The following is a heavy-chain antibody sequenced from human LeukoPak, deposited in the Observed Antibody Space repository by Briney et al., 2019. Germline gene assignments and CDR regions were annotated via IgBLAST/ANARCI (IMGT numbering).Heavy chain of an antibody. CDR1: GFTFSSYA. CDR2: ISGSGGST. CDR3: AKRSWATVSIPAFDY. V-gene: IGHV3-23*01. J-gene: IGHJ4*02. D-gene: IGHD5-12*01. Sequence: PGGSLRLSCAASGFTFSSYAMSWVRQAPGKGLEWVSAISGSGGSTYYADSVKGRFTISRDNSKNTLYLQMNSLRAEDTAVYYCAKRSWATVSIPAFDYWGQGTLVTVSS.